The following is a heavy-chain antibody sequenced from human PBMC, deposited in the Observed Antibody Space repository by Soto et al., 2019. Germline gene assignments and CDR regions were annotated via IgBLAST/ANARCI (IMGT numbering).Heavy chain of an antibody. J-gene: IGHJ6*02. CDR3: AKEDSSSWHYYYGMDV. CDR1: GFTFSSYG. Sequence: QVQLVESGGGVVQPGRSLRLSCAASGFTFSSYGMNWVRQAPGKGLEWVAVISYDGSNKYYADSVKGRFTISRDSYKNMLYLQMNSVRAEDTAVYYCAKEDSSSWHYYYGMDVWGQGTTVTVSS. V-gene: IGHV3-30*18. CDR2: ISYDGSNK. D-gene: IGHD6-13*01.